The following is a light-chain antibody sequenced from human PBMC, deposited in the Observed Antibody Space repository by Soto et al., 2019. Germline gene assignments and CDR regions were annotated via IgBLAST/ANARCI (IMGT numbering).Light chain of an antibody. CDR3: CSSVGGPIWV. J-gene: IGLJ3*02. Sequence: QSALTQPASVSGSPGQSITFSCTGTNSDVGGYDCVSWYQQHPGKAPTLMIYEVNKRPSGVSNRFSGSKSGNTVSLTISGLQAEDEADYYCCSSVGGPIWVFGGGTKLTVL. CDR2: EVN. V-gene: IGLV2-23*02. CDR1: NSDVGGYDC.